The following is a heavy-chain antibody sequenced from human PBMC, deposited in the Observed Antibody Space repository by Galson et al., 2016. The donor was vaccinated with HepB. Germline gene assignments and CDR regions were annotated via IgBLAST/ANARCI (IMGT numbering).Heavy chain of an antibody. J-gene: IGHJ6*02. D-gene: IGHD2-15*01. CDR2: ISGTSARI. V-gene: IGHV3-23*01. CDR1: GFSFSSYT. Sequence: SQRLPCAVSGFSFSSYTMNWVRQAPGKGREWVSVISGTSARIFYGGSVKGRFTISRDNSKNTLYLQMTRLRAEDTAVYYCAKGGTPDDQTVNYAMDVWGQGTTVTVSS. CDR3: AKGGTPDDQTVNYAMDV.